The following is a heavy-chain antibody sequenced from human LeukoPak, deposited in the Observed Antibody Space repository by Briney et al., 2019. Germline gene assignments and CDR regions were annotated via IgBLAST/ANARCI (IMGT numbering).Heavy chain of an antibody. Sequence: GESLKISCKGSGYSFSNYWITWVRQMPGKGLEWMGTIDPSDSYTNYSPSFQGHVTISADKSISTAYLQWSSLKASATAMYYCARLGYSSGWRHFDYWGQGNLVTVSS. D-gene: IGHD6-19*01. CDR3: ARLGYSSGWRHFDY. CDR2: IDPSDSYT. CDR1: GYSFSNYW. V-gene: IGHV5-10-1*01. J-gene: IGHJ4*02.